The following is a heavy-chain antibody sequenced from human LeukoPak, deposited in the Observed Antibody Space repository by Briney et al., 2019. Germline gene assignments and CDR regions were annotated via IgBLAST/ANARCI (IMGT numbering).Heavy chain of an antibody. CDR2: IYSGGST. CDR1: GFTVSSNY. Sequence: GGSLRLSCAASGFTVSSNYMSWVRQAPGKGLEWVSVIYSGGSTYYADSVKGRFTISRDNSKNTLYLQMNSLRAEDTAVYYCARGAGYCTSTSCHLWSDYWGQGTLVTVSS. CDR3: ARGAGYCTSTSCHLWSDY. J-gene: IGHJ4*02. D-gene: IGHD2-2*01. V-gene: IGHV3-53*01.